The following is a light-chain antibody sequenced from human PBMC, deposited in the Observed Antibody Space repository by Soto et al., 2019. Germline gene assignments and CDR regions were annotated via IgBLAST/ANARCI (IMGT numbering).Light chain of an antibody. CDR2: DAS. J-gene: IGKJ5*01. CDR3: QQDNSFPIT. V-gene: IGKV1-12*01. CDR1: QDMRSK. Sequence: DIQMTQSPSSVSASVGDRVTITCRASQDMRSKLVWNQQKPGKAPNLLVYDASTLQSGVPSRFSGSGSGTDFTLTISSLQPEDFATYYCQQDNSFPITFGQGTRLEIE.